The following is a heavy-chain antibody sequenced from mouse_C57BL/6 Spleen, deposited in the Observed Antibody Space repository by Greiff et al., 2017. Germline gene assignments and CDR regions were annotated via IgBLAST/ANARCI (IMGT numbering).Heavy chain of an antibody. Sequence: EVQRVESGGGLVKPGGSLKLSCAASGFTFSSYAMSWVRQTPEKRLEWVATISDGGSYTYYPDNVKGRFTISRDNAKNNLYLQMSHLKSEDTAMYYCARDLHYDYDEVGFAYWGQGTLVTVSA. J-gene: IGHJ3*01. CDR1: GFTFSSYA. D-gene: IGHD2-4*01. V-gene: IGHV5-4*01. CDR2: ISDGGSYT. CDR3: ARDLHYDYDEVGFAY.